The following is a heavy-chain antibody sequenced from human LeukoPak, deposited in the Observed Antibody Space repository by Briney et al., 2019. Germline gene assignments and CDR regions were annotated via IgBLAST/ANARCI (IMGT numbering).Heavy chain of an antibody. J-gene: IGHJ4*02. CDR1: GFTFNSYA. D-gene: IGHD6-19*01. Sequence: GGSLRLSCVASGFTFNSYAMYWVRQAPGKGLEWVAGVFGSGGSAHYTDSVEGRFTIFRDNSKNTVYLQMSSLRAEDTAVYYCGKTTVGYSSGRYPGWPTDYWGQGTLVTVSS. CDR2: VFGSGGSA. CDR3: GKTTVGYSSGRYPGWPTDY. V-gene: IGHV3-23*01.